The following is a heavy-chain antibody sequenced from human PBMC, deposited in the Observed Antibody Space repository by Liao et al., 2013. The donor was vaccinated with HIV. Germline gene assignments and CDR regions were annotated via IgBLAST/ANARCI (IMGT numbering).Heavy chain of an antibody. Sequence: QVQLQQWGAGLLKSSETLSLTCAVYGGSFSAYYWTWIHQPPGKGLEWIGEINHSGSTNYSPSLNSRVTISVDTSKNQFSLKLSSVTAADTAVYYCARGGRRDYYSRSDYYYYYMDVWGKGTTVTVSS. CDR1: GGSFSAYY. V-gene: IGHV4-34*01. D-gene: IGHD4-17*01. J-gene: IGHJ6*03. CDR2: INHSGST. CDR3: ARGGRRDYYSRSDYYYYYMDV.